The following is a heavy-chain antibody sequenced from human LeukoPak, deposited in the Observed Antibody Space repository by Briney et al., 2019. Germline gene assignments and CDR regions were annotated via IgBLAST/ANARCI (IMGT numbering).Heavy chain of an antibody. CDR2: IKEDGSEK. CDR1: GFSFSTYG. J-gene: IGHJ4*02. Sequence: GGSLRLSCAASGFSFSTYGMNWVRQAPGKGLEWVANIKEDGSEKYYVDSVKGRFTISRDSAKNSLYLQMNSLRVEDTAVYYCARDHNYGSDYWGQGTLVTVSS. CDR3: ARDHNYGSDY. V-gene: IGHV3-7*03. D-gene: IGHD5-18*01.